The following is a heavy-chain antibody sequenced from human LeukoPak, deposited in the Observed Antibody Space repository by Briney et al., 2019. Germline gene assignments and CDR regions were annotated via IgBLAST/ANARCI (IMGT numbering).Heavy chain of an antibody. V-gene: IGHV3-21*04. J-gene: IGHJ6*02. CDR1: GFTFSDYS. Sequence: PGGSLRLSCAGSGFTFSDYSMNWVRQAPGKGLEWVSSISSSSTYIYYADSVKGRFTISRDDSKNTAYLQMYSLKNEDTAVYYCTSPLRQQLGYYGVDVWGQGTTVTVSS. CDR2: ISSSSTYI. CDR3: TSPLRQQLGYYGVDV. D-gene: IGHD6-13*01.